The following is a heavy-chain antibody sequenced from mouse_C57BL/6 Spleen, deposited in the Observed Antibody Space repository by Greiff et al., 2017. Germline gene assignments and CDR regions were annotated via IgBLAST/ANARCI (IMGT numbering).Heavy chain of an antibody. J-gene: IGHJ4*01. CDR3: ARGRGWYAMDY. V-gene: IGHV1-53*01. Sequence: QVQLKQPGTELVKPGASVKLSCKASGYTFTSYWMHWVKQRPGQGLEWIGNINPSNGGTNYNEKFKSKATLTVDKSSSTAYMPLSSLTSEDSAVYYCARGRGWYAMDYWGQGTSVTVSS. CDR1: GYTFTSYW. CDR2: INPSNGGT.